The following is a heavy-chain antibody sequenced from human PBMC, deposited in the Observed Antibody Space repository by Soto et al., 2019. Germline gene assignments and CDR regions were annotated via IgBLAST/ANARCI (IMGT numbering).Heavy chain of an antibody. V-gene: IGHV4-39*01. Sequence: PSETLSLTCTVSGDSISSRYYYWGWIRQPPGKGLEWIGSIYYSGSTYSNPSLKSRVTVSVDTSRNQFSLRLSSVTAADTAMYYCSRRGVGSQHIDHWGPGTLVTVSS. CDR1: GDSISSRYYY. CDR2: IYYSGST. D-gene: IGHD1-1*01. J-gene: IGHJ4*02. CDR3: SRRGVGSQHIDH.